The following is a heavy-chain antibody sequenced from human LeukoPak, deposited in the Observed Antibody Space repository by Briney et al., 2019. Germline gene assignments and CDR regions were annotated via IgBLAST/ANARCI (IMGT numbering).Heavy chain of an antibody. D-gene: IGHD3-3*01. J-gene: IGHJ4*02. CDR3: ARPGSYDFWSGYYPFDY. CDR1: GYTFTSYG. V-gene: IGHV1-18*01. Sequence: GASVKVSCKASGYTFTSYGISWVRQAPGQGLEWMGWISAYNGNTNYAQKLQGRVTMTTDTSTSTAYMELRSLRSDDTAVYYCARPGSYDFWSGYYPFDYWGQGTLVTVSS. CDR2: ISAYNGNT.